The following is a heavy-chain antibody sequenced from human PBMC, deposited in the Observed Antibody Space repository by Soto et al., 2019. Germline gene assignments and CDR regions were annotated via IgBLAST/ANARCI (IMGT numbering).Heavy chain of an antibody. Sequence: GASVKVSCKASGYTFTGYYMHWVRQAPGQGFEWMGRISPKSGGTNYAQKFQGRVTMTWDASLNTAYMELSSLISEDTAVYYCARPPGYISDWYYFDLWGQGTLVTVSS. J-gene: IGHJ4*02. CDR2: ISPKSGGT. CDR1: GYTFTGYY. D-gene: IGHD6-19*01. V-gene: IGHV1-2*02. CDR3: ARPPGYISDWYYFDL.